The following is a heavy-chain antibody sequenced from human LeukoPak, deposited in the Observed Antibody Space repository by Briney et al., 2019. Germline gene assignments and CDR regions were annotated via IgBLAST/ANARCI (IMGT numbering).Heavy chain of an antibody. V-gene: IGHV4-4*07. CDR1: GGSISSDY. D-gene: IGHD3-3*01. J-gene: IGHJ4*02. Sequence: SETLSLTCTVSGGSISSDYRSWIRQPAGKGLEWIGRIYSSGSTNYNPSLKSRVTMSVDTSKSQFSLKLSSVTAADTAVYYCVGWSATRIDYWGQGTLVTVSS. CDR2: IYSSGST. CDR3: VGWSATRIDY.